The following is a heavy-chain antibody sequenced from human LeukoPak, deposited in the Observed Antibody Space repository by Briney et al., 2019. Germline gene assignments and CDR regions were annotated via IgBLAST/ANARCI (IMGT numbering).Heavy chain of an antibody. CDR1: GGSFSGYY. V-gene: IGHV4-34*01. CDR2: IDYTGRT. CDR3: ARPGETDTPMGNFAS. D-gene: IGHD5-18*01. J-gene: IGHJ4*02. Sequence: SSETLSLTCAVYGGSFSGYYWSWIRQPPGKGLEWIGSIDYTGRTFHNPSLKSRVSISVDTPKNQFSLRLSSVTAADTAMYYCARPGETDTPMGNFASWGQGTLVTVSS.